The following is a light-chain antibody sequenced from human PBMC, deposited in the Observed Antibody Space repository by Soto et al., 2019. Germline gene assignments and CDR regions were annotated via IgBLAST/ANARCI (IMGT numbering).Light chain of an antibody. CDR2: AAS. J-gene: IGKJ2*01. V-gene: IGKV1-39*01. CDR1: QSISTF. CDR3: QQSYSTSPYT. Sequence: GDRVTITCRASQSISTFLNWYQQKPGKAPKIMIYAASNLQSGVPSRFSGSGAGTDFTLTISSVQPEDFATYYCQQSYSTSPYTFGQGTKLEV.